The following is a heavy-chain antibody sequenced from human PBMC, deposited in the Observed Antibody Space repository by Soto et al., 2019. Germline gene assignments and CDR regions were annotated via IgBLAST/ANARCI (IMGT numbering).Heavy chain of an antibody. V-gene: IGHV3-23*01. D-gene: IGHD6-19*01. Sequence: EVQLLESGGGLVQPGGSLRLSCAASGFTFSAYAMSWVRQAPGRGLAWVSVMSGGGGRTHYADSVKGRFTVSRDNSKNTLYLQMSSLRVEDTAVYYCAKEAEEGSSGFSHPLDLWGQGTQVTVSS. J-gene: IGHJ5*02. CDR3: AKEAEEGSSGFSHPLDL. CDR2: MSGGGGRT. CDR1: GFTFSAYA.